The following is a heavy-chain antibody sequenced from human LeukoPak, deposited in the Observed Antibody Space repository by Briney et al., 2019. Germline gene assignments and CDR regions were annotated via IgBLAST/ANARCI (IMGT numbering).Heavy chain of an antibody. CDR1: GGSFSGYY. CDR2: INHSGST. Sequence: PSETLSLTYAVYGGSFSGYYWSWIRQPPGKGLEWIGEINHSGSTNYNPSLKSRVTISVDTSKNQFSLKLSSVTAADTAVYYCARGRVAAAGSPFDYWGQGTLVTVSS. CDR3: ARGRVAAAGSPFDY. V-gene: IGHV4-34*01. J-gene: IGHJ4*02. D-gene: IGHD6-13*01.